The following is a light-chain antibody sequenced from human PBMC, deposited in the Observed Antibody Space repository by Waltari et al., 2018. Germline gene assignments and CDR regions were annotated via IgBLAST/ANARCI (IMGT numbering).Light chain of an antibody. CDR2: AAS. CDR1: QSVNDF. V-gene: IGKV1-39*01. CDR3: QQGYRTWT. Sequence: IQLTQSPTSIYASVGDSVTITCRAQQSVNDFLNWYQHKPGQAPKLLIFAASTLQSGVPNRFSGSGSGTDFALTSNGLQPDDFATYYCQQGYRTWTCGLGTTVAI. J-gene: IGKJ1*01.